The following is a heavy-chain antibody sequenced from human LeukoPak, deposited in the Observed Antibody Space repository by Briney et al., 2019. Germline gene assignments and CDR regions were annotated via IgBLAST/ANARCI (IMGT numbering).Heavy chain of an antibody. D-gene: IGHD3-10*01. CDR2: IYYSGST. Sequence: SETLSLTCTVSGGSISITSYYWSWIRQPPGKGLEWIGYIYYSGSTNYNPSLKSRVTISVDTSKNQLSLNLSSVTAADTAVYYCARRYYGSGSYWFDPWGQGTLVTVSS. J-gene: IGHJ5*02. CDR3: ARRYYGSGSYWFDP. CDR1: GGSISITSYY. V-gene: IGHV4-61*05.